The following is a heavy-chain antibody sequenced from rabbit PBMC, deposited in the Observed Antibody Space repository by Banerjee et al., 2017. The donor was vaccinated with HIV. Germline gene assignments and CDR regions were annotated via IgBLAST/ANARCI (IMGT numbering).Heavy chain of an antibody. CDR2: IYTGSGSA. CDR1: GFSFSSDYW. Sequence: QEQLVESGGGLVKPEGSLTLTCTASGFSFSSDYWICWVRQAPGKGLEWIACIYTGSGSALYVSWAKGRSTISKTSSTTVTLQMTSLTAADTATYFCARATSAWSDYFSLWGPGTLVTVS. CDR3: ARATSAWSDYFSL. V-gene: IGHV1S45*01. J-gene: IGHJ4*01. D-gene: IGHD4-1*01.